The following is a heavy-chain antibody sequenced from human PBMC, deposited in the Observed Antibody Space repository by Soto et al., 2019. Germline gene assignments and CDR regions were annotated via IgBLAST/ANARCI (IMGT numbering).Heavy chain of an antibody. D-gene: IGHD1-26*01. Sequence: SETLSLTCAVSGGSISSSNWWSWVRQPPGKGLEWIGEIYHSGSTNYNPSLKSRVTISVDKSKNQFSLKLSSVTAADTAVYYCAREKVEGATEYGWFDPWGQGTLVTVAS. V-gene: IGHV4-4*02. CDR1: GGSISSSNW. CDR3: AREKVEGATEYGWFDP. CDR2: IYHSGST. J-gene: IGHJ5*02.